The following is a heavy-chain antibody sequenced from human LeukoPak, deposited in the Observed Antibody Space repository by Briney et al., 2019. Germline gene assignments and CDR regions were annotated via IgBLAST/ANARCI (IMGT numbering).Heavy chain of an antibody. D-gene: IGHD4-17*01. V-gene: IGHV3-53*01. CDR1: GFTVSSNY. CDR3: AREHDYGDYSLDY. J-gene: IGHJ4*02. Sequence: GGSLRLSCAASGFTVSSNYMSWVRQAPGKGPEWVSVIYSGGSTYYADSVKGRFTISRDNSKNTLYLQMNSLRAEDTAVYYCAREHDYGDYSLDYWGQGTLVTVSS. CDR2: IYSGGST.